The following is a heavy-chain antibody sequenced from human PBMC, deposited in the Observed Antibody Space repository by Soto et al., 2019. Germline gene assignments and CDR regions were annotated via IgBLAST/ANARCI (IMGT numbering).Heavy chain of an antibody. CDR3: AKDVVVGATTGLGDYYYYYGMDV. V-gene: IGHV3-30*02. J-gene: IGHJ6*02. D-gene: IGHD1-26*01. CDR1: GFTFSSYG. CDR2: IWYDGSNK. Sequence: GGSLRLSCAASGFTFSSYGIHWVRQAPGKGLEWVAVIWYDGSNKYYADSVKGRFTISRDNSKNTLYLQMNSLRAEDTAVYYCAKDVVVGATTGLGDYYYYYGMDVWGQGTTVTVSS.